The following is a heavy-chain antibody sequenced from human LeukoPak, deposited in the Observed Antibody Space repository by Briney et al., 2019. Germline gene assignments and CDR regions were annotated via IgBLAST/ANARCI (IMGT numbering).Heavy chain of an antibody. Sequence: SETLSLTCTVSGGSISSYYWGWIRQPPGKGLEWIGSIYYSGSTYYNPSLKSRVTISVDTSKNQFSLKLSSVTAADTAVYYCARRLAYCGGDCYFPYSPVGHYFDYWGQGTLVTVSS. J-gene: IGHJ4*02. CDR3: ARRLAYCGGDCYFPYSPVGHYFDY. CDR1: GGSISSYY. D-gene: IGHD2-21*02. CDR2: IYYSGST. V-gene: IGHV4-39*01.